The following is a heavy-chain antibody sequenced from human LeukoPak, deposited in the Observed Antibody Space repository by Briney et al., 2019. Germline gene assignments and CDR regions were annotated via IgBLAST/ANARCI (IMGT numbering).Heavy chain of an antibody. V-gene: IGHV3-48*03. CDR2: ISSSGSTI. Sequence: GGSLRLSCAASGFTFSSYEMNWVRQAPGRGLEWVSYISSSGSTIYYADSVKGRFTISRDNAKNSLYLQMNSLRAEDTAVYYCARDEAQLWFWDAWGQGTLVTVSS. J-gene: IGHJ5*02. CDR1: GFTFSSYE. D-gene: IGHD5-18*01. CDR3: ARDEAQLWFWDA.